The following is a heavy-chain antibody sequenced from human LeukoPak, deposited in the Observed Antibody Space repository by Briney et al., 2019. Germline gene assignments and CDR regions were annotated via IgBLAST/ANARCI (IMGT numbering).Heavy chain of an antibody. V-gene: IGHV3-21*01. D-gene: IGHD6-13*01. CDR2: ISPSGGST. Sequence: PGGSLRLSCAASGFTFSNQGMHWVRQAPGKGLEWVSGISPSGGSTYYSDSVKGRFTISRDNAKNSLYLQMNSLRAEDTAVYYCARQQLDYWGQGTLVTVSS. J-gene: IGHJ4*02. CDR3: ARQQLDY. CDR1: GFTFSNQG.